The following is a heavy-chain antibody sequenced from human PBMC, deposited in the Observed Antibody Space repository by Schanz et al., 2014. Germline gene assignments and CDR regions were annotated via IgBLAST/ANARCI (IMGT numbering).Heavy chain of an antibody. J-gene: IGHJ3*02. D-gene: IGHD3-10*01. CDR1: GFTFSSYA. V-gene: IGHV3-7*01. CDR2: IIHDGSEK. Sequence: DVHLMESGGGLVQPGGSLRLSCAGSGFTFSSYAMNWVRQAPGKGLEWVANIIHDGSEKFYVDSVKGRFTISRDNAKNSLFLQMNSLTAEDTAVYYCVREDMVRGIRAFDIWGQGTMVTVSS. CDR3: VREDMVRGIRAFDI.